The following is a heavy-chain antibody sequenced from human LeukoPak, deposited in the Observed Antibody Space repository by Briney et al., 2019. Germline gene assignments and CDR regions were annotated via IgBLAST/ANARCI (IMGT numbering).Heavy chain of an antibody. CDR1: GYTFTSYD. Sequence: GASVKVSCKASGYTFTSYDINWVRQATGQGLEWMGWMNPNSGNTGYAQKFQGRVTMTRNTSISTAYTKLSSLRSGDTAVYYCARGWYSSSWYRWWGQGTLVTVSS. CDR3: ARGWYSSSWYRW. CDR2: MNPNSGNT. V-gene: IGHV1-8*01. D-gene: IGHD6-13*01. J-gene: IGHJ4*02.